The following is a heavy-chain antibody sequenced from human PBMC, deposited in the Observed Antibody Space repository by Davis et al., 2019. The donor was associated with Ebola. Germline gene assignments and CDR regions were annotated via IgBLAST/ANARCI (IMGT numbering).Heavy chain of an antibody. CDR2: IYHSGST. V-gene: IGHV4-38-2*02. CDR3: ARGRGRYYGSGSYEDV. CDR1: GYSISSGYY. Sequence: PSETLSLTCTVSGYSISSGYYWGWIRQPPGKGLEWIGSIYHSGSTYYNPSLKSRVTISVDTSKNQFSLKLSSVTAADTAVYYCARGRGRYYGSGSYEDVWGKGTTVTVSS. J-gene: IGHJ6*04. D-gene: IGHD3-10*01.